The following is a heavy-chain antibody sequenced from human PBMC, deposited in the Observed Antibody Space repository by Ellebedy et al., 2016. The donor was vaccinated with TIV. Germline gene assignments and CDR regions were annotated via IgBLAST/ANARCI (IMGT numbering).Heavy chain of an antibody. CDR3: ARGGRITMVRGVINDY. Sequence: SETLSLTXAVYGGSFSGYYWSWIRQPPGKGLEWIGEINHSGSTNYNPSLKSRVTISVDTSKNQFSLKLSSVTAADTAVYYCARGGRITMVRGVINDYWGQGTLVTVSS. D-gene: IGHD3-10*01. CDR1: GGSFSGYY. J-gene: IGHJ4*02. V-gene: IGHV4-34*01. CDR2: INHSGST.